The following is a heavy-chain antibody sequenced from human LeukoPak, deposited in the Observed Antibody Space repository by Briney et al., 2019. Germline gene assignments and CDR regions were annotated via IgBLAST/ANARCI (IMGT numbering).Heavy chain of an antibody. V-gene: IGHV3-66*01. Sequence: GGSLRLSCAASGFTVNTNDMSWVRQAPGKGLEWVSVIANDGRTYYADSVKGRFTISRDNSKNTLYLQMNSLRVEDTAVYYCATSGGYIDVWGKGTTVTVSS. CDR2: IANDGRT. CDR3: ATSGGYIDV. J-gene: IGHJ6*03. D-gene: IGHD3-10*01. CDR1: GFTVNTND.